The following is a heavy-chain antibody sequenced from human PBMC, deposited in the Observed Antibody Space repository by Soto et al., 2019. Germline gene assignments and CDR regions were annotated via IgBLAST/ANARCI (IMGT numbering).Heavy chain of an antibody. CDR3: ARDLGGQIVDY. J-gene: IGHJ4*02. Sequence: QVQLVQSGAEVKKPGASVKVSCKASGYTFTSYGISWVRQAPGQGLEWMGWISGYNGNTKYAQKLQGRVTMTTDTSTSTASMELRSLRSDDTAVYYCARDLGGQIVDYWGQVTLVTVSS. D-gene: IGHD1-26*01. CDR1: GYTFTSYG. CDR2: ISGYNGNT. V-gene: IGHV1-18*01.